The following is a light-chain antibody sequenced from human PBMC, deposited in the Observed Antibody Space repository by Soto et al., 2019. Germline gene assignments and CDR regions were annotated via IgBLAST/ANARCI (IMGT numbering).Light chain of an antibody. V-gene: IGKV1-39*01. CDR3: QQSYSITIT. Sequence: DIQMTQSPSSLSASVGDRVTITCRASPSIGTYLNWYQHKLGKAPKLLIYAASSLQGGVPSRFTGSGSGTEFTLTINSLQPEDFAPYSGQQSYSITITFGQGKRLEIK. CDR1: PSIGTY. CDR2: AAS. J-gene: IGKJ5*01.